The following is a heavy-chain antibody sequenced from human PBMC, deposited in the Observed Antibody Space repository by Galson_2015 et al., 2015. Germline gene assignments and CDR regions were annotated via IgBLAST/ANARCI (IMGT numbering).Heavy chain of an antibody. CDR3: AREGIYYYYGMDV. CDR1: GFTFSSYW. J-gene: IGHJ6*02. CDR2: INSDGSST. Sequence: SLRLSCAASGFTFSSYWMHWVRQAPGKGLVWVSRINSDGSSTSYADSVKGRFTISRDNAKNTLYLQMNSLRAEDTAVYYCAREGIYYYYGMDVWGQGTTVTVSS. V-gene: IGHV3-74*01.